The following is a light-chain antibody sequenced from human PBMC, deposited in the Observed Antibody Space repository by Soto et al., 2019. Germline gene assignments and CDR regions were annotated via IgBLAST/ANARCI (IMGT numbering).Light chain of an antibody. CDR1: QSLGYY. CDR2: YTS. CDR3: QQHSDWPLT. V-gene: IGKV3-11*01. J-gene: IGKJ4*01. Sequence: EIVLTQSPATLSLSPGERATLSCRASQSLGYYFAWCQQQHAQAPRLLIYYTSNRASGVPARFIGGGSGTDFTLTISSRDPEDVAVYYCQQHSDWPLTFGEGTKVEIK.